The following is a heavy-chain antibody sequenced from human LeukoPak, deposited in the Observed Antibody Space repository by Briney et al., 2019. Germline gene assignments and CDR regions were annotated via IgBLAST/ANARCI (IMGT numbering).Heavy chain of an antibody. V-gene: IGHV4-59*12. Sequence: SETLSLTCTVSGGSISSYYWSWIRQPPGKGLEWIGYIYYSGSTNYNPSLKSRVTMSVDTSKNQFSLKLSSVTAADTAVYYCARQNGGYYYMDVWGKGTTVTVSS. CDR3: ARQNGGYYYMDV. J-gene: IGHJ6*03. CDR2: IYYSGST. D-gene: IGHD2-8*01. CDR1: GGSISSYY.